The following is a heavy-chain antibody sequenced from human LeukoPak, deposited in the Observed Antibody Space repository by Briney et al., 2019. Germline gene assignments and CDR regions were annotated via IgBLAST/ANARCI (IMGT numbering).Heavy chain of an antibody. Sequence: GGSLRLSCAASGFTFSDYYMSWIRQAPGKGLEWVSYISSSSSYTNYADSVKGRFTISRDNAKNSLYLQMNSLRAEDTAVYYCARERYFYGSGSYYIPYYFDYWGQGTLVTVSS. D-gene: IGHD3-10*01. V-gene: IGHV3-11*06. CDR3: ARERYFYGSGSYYIPYYFDY. J-gene: IGHJ4*02. CDR1: GFTFSDYY. CDR2: ISSSSSYT.